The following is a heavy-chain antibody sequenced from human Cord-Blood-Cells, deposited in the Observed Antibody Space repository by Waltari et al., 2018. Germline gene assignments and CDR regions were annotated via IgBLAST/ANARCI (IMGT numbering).Heavy chain of an antibody. Sequence: QVQLQESGPGLVKPSETLSLTCTVSGGSISSHYWSWIRQPPGKGLEWIGYIYYSGSTNYNPSLKRRVTISVDTSKNQFSLKLSSVTAADTAVYYCARGDSSSYYYYYGMDVWGQGTTVTVSS. CDR3: ARGDSSSYYYYYGMDV. CDR2: IYYSGST. D-gene: IGHD6-6*01. J-gene: IGHJ6*02. CDR1: GGSISSHY. V-gene: IGHV4-59*11.